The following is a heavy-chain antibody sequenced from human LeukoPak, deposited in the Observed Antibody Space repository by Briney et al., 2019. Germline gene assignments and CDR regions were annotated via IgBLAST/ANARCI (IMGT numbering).Heavy chain of an antibody. CDR1: GFTFSSYS. V-gene: IGHV3-48*01. Sequence: GGSLRLSCAASGFTFSSYSMNWVRQAPGKGLEWVSYISSSSSTIYYADSVKGRFTISRDNAKNPLYLQMNSLRAEDTAVYYCARVGIYVLIADVWGNGTTVTVFS. CDR2: ISSSSSTI. CDR3: ARVGIYVLIADV. D-gene: IGHD5/OR15-5a*01. J-gene: IGHJ6*04.